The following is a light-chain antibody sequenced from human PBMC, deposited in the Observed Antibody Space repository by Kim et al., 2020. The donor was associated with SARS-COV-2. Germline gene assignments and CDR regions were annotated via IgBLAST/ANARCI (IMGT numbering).Light chain of an antibody. J-gene: IGLJ1*01. CDR2: QDT. CDR3: QAWDISTVV. CDR1: ILGDKY. Sequence: SYELTQPPSVSVSPGQTASITCSGDILGDKYASWYQQKPGQSPVLVIYQDTKRSSGIPERFSGSNSGNTATLTISGTQTMDEADYYCQAWDISTVVFGTGTKVTVL. V-gene: IGLV3-1*01.